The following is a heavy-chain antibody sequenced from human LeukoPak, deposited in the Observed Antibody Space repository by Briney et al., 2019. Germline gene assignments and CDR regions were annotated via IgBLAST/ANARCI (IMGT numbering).Heavy chain of an antibody. Sequence: SETLSLTCTVSGGSVSSGSYYWSWIRQPPGKGLEWIGYIYYSGSTNYNPSLKSRVTISVDTSKNQFSLKLSSVTAADTAVYYCASTQYGYNAYWGQGTLVTVS. CDR2: IYYSGST. J-gene: IGHJ4*02. D-gene: IGHD5-24*01. V-gene: IGHV4-61*01. CDR3: ASTQYGYNAY. CDR1: GGSVSSGSYY.